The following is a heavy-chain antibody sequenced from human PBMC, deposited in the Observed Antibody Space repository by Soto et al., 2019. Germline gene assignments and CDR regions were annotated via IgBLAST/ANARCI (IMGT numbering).Heavy chain of an antibody. CDR1: GGTFSSYT. CDR3: ARTDLYCSGGSCSYYYYFGMDV. J-gene: IGHJ6*02. CDR2: IIPILGIA. V-gene: IGHV1-69*02. D-gene: IGHD2-15*01. Sequence: QVQLVQSGAEVKKPGSSVKVSCKASGGTFSSYTISWVRQAPGQGLEWMGRIIPILGIANYAQKFQGRVTITADKSTSTDYMELSSLRSEDTAVYYCARTDLYCSGGSCSYYYYFGMDVWGQGTTVTVSS.